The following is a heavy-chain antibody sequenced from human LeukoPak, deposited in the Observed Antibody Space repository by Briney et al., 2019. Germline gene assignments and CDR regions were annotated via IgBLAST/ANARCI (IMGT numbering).Heavy chain of an antibody. V-gene: IGHV3-13*01. J-gene: IGHJ3*02. D-gene: IGHD3-10*01. Sequence: PGGSLRLSCAASGFTFSSYDMHWVRQATGKGLEWVSAIVTAGDTYYPGSVKGRFTISRENAKNSLYLQMNSLRAGDTAVYYCARDGGFEEFAFDIWGQGTMVTVSS. CDR2: IVTAGDT. CDR1: GFTFSSYD. CDR3: ARDGGFEEFAFDI.